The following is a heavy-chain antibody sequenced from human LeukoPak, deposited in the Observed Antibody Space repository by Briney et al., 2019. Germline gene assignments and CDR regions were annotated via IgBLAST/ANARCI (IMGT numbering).Heavy chain of an antibody. J-gene: IGHJ4*02. V-gene: IGHV4-34*01. Sequence: TSETLSLTCAVSGACFSSYSWNWIRQLPGAGLEWIAKINFTGNTETGTTSYSPSLKSRVTISADTSTNQLSLHLRSATVADTGVYFCARAFSGFWEFDFWGQGTLVTVSS. CDR1: GACFSSYS. CDR2: INFTGNTETGTT. D-gene: IGHD3-3*01. CDR3: ARAFSGFWEFDF.